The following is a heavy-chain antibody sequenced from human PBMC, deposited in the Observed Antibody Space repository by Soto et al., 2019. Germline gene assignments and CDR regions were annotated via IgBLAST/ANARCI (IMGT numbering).Heavy chain of an antibody. CDR1: GYTFTSYY. D-gene: IGHD3-3*01. V-gene: IGHV1-46*03. Sequence: GASVKGSCKASGYTFTSYYMHWVRQAPGQGLEWMGIINPSGGSTSYAQKFQGRVTMTRDTSTGTVYMELSSLRSEDTAVYYCARATLGPNLEWLYLDDYWGQGTLVTVSS. CDR2: INPSGGST. CDR3: ARATLGPNLEWLYLDDY. J-gene: IGHJ4*02.